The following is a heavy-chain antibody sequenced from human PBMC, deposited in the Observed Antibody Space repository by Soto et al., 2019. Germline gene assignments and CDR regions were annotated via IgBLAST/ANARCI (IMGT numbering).Heavy chain of an antibody. J-gene: IGHJ6*02. CDR3: ARIEPMASSWYYLGTSSRPRDYYYGMDV. CDR2: IYPGDSDT. CDR1: GYSFTSYW. V-gene: IGHV5-51*01. Sequence: GESLKISCKGSGYSFTSYWIGWVRQMPGEGLEWMGIIYPGDSDTRYSPSFQGQVTISADKSISTAYLQWSSLKASDTAMYYCARIEPMASSWYYLGTSSRPRDYYYGMDVWGQGTTVTVSS. D-gene: IGHD6-13*01.